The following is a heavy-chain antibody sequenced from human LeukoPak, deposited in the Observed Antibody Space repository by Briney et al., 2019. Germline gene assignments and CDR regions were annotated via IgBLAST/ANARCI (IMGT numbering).Heavy chain of an antibody. CDR2: INHSGST. V-gene: IGHV4-34*01. J-gene: IGHJ3*02. CDR1: GGSFSGYY. CDR3: ATTATLNHWGGRAFDI. D-gene: IGHD7-27*01. Sequence: SETLSLTCAVYGGSFSGYYWSWIRQPPGKGLEWIGEINHSGSTNYNPSLKSRVTISVDTSKNQFSLELSSVTAADTAVYYCATTATLNHWGGRAFDIWGQGTMVTVSS.